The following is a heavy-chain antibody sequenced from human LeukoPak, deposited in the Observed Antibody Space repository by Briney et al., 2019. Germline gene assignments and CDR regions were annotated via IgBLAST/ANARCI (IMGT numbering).Heavy chain of an antibody. V-gene: IGHV3-48*01. Sequence: PGGSLRLSCAASGFTFSSYAMSWVRQAPGKGLEWVSYITSSSGIIYYADSVKGRFTISRDNAKNSLYLQMNSLGAEDTAVYYCARDGDYDFWSSYCDYWGQGTLVTVSS. CDR3: ARDGDYDFWSSYCDY. CDR1: GFTFSSYA. J-gene: IGHJ4*02. D-gene: IGHD3-3*01. CDR2: ITSSSGII.